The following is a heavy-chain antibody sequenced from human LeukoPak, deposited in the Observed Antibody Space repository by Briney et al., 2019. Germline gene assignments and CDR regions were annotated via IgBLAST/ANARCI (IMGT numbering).Heavy chain of an antibody. D-gene: IGHD2-2*01. V-gene: IGHV4-39*01. CDR3: AGHRRGVPAATGGYWYFDL. J-gene: IGHJ2*01. Sequence: SETLSLTCTVSGGSISSSSYYWGWIRQPPGKGLEWIGSIYYSGSTYYNPSLKRRVTISVDTSKNQFSLKLSSVTAADTAVYYCAGHRRGVPAATGGYWYFDLWGRGTLVTVSS. CDR2: IYYSGST. CDR1: GGSISSSSYY.